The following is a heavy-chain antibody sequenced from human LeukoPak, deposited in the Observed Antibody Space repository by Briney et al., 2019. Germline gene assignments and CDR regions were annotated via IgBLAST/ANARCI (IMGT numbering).Heavy chain of an antibody. V-gene: IGHV4-39*07. Sequence: SETLSLTCTVSGGSISSNSYYWGWIRQPPGKGLEWIGYIYFSGSTGYNPSLKSRLSISVDTSKNQFSLKLTSVTVADTAVYYCAREARSPYDRSGYYSVDWYFDLWGRGTLVTVSS. CDR2: IYFSGST. CDR3: AREARSPYDRSGYYSVDWYFDL. CDR1: GGSISSNSYY. J-gene: IGHJ2*01. D-gene: IGHD3-22*01.